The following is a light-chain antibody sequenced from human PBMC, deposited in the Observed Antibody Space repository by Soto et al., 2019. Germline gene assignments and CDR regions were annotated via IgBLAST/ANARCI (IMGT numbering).Light chain of an antibody. CDR2: TSG. CDR1: QRITTY. J-gene: IGKJ2*01. Sequence: IHMTQCPSSLSASVGDRITVTCRASQRITTYVNWYQLKPGEAPKLLISTSGTLQRGVPSRFSGSGSGTDFTLTITGLQPADFATYFCQQTYSTPYTFGQGTKLEIK. CDR3: QQTYSTPYT. V-gene: IGKV1-39*01.